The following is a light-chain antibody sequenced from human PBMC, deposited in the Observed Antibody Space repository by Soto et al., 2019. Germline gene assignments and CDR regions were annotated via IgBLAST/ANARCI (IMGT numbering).Light chain of an antibody. Sequence: EIVITQSPDTLSVSPGERATLSCRASQSVSIDLAWYQQAPGQAPRLLIYGASTRATGVPPTFSGSASGTEFTLTISSLQSEDFTIYYCQQYNKWPLTFGQGTKVDIK. J-gene: IGKJ1*01. V-gene: IGKV3-15*01. CDR2: GAS. CDR1: QSVSID. CDR3: QQYNKWPLT.